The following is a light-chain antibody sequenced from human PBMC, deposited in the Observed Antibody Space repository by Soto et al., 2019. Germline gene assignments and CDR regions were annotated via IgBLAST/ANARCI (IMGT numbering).Light chain of an antibody. CDR1: QGISNY. V-gene: IGKV1-27*01. CDR2: AAS. J-gene: IGKJ3*01. Sequence: DIQMTQSPSSLSASVGDRVTITCRASQGISNYLAWYQQKPGKVPKLLIYAASTLQSGVPSRFSGSGSGTDFTLNISGLQPEDVATYYCQKYNSAPRTFGPGTKVDI. CDR3: QKYNSAPRT.